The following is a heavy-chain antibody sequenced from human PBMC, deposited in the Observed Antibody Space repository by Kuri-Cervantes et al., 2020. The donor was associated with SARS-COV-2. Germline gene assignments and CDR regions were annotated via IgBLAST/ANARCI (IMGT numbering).Heavy chain of an antibody. CDR2: ISAYNGKT. Sequence: ASVKVSCKASGYTFTSYGISWVRQAPGQGLEWMGWISAYNGKTNYVQKFQGRVTMTTDTATSTAYMELRRLRSDDTAVYYCAKWYHDYMWETWRYNYFDPWGPGTLVTVSS. CDR1: GYTFTSYG. CDR3: AKWYHDYMWETWRYNYFDP. D-gene: IGHD3-16*01. J-gene: IGHJ5*02. V-gene: IGHV1-18*01.